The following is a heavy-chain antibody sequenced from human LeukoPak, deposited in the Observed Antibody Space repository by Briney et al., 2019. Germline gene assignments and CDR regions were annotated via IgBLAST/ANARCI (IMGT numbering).Heavy chain of an antibody. V-gene: IGHV1-18*01. Sequence: GASVKVSCKASGYTFTSYGISWVRQAPGQGLEWMGWISAYNGNTNYAQKLQGRVTMATDTSTSTAYMELRSLRSDDTAVYYCARDRGYSYGRELDGDYWGQGTLVTVSS. CDR1: GYTFTSYG. D-gene: IGHD5-18*01. CDR2: ISAYNGNT. CDR3: ARDRGYSYGRELDGDY. J-gene: IGHJ4*02.